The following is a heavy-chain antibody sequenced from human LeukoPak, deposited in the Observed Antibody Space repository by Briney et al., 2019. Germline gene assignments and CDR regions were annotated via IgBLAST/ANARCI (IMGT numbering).Heavy chain of an antibody. CDR3: ARVLNYYDSSGYYFSY. V-gene: IGHV3-74*01. D-gene: IGHD3-22*01. CDR1: GFTFSSYW. J-gene: IGHJ4*02. CDR2: INSDGSST. Sequence: PGGSLRLSCAASGFTFSSYWMHWVRQAPGKGLVWVSRINSDGSSTNYADSVKGRFTISRDNAKNTLYLQMNSLRVEDTAVYYCARVLNYYDSSGYYFSYWGQGTLVTVSS.